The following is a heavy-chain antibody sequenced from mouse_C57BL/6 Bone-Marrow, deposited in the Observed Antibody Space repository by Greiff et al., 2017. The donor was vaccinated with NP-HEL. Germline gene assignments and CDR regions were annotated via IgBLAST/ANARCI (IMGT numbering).Heavy chain of an antibody. CDR3: AREGDYDPYYFDY. V-gene: IGHV1-54*01. CDR2: INPGSGGT. Sequence: LHLQQSGAELVRPGTSVKVSCKASGYAFTNYLIEWVKQRPGQGLEWIGVINPGSGGTNYNEKFKGKATLTADKSSSTAYMQLSSLTSEDSAVYFCAREGDYDPYYFDYWGQGTTLTVSS. J-gene: IGHJ2*01. CDR1: GYAFTNYL. D-gene: IGHD2-4*01.